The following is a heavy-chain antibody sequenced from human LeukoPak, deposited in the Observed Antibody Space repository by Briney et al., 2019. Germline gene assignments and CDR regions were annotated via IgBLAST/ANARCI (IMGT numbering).Heavy chain of an antibody. Sequence: GGSLRLSCAASEFTFSSYGMSRVRQAPGKGLEWVSSISGSGGSTYYADSVRGRFTISRDNSKNTLYLQMNSLRAEDTAVYYCAKGVKGGLSVTYPDYWGQGTLVTVSS. J-gene: IGHJ4*02. CDR2: ISGSGGST. V-gene: IGHV3-23*01. CDR1: EFTFSSYG. CDR3: AKGVKGGLSVTYPDY. D-gene: IGHD4-23*01.